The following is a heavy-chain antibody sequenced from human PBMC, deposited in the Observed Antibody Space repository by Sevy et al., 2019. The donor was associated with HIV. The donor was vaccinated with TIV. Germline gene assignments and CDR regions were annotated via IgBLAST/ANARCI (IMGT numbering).Heavy chain of an antibody. J-gene: IGHJ4*02. Sequence: ASVKVSCKVSGYTLTDLSMHWVRQAPGKRLEWMGGFDPENGKTNYAQKLQGRLTMAEDTSKYTAYMALNNLRSDDTAVYYCVTDLWVYYGDFRGFWGQGTLVTVSS. CDR1: GYTLTDLS. V-gene: IGHV1-24*01. CDR2: FDPENGKT. D-gene: IGHD4-17*01. CDR3: VTDLWVYYGDFRGF.